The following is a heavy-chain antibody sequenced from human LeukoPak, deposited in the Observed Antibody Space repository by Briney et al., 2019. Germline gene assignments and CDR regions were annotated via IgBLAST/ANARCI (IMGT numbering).Heavy chain of an antibody. V-gene: IGHV4-61*01. Sequence: SETLSLTCTVSGGSISSSSYYWSWIRQPPGKGLEWIGYIYYSGSTNYNPSLKSRVTISVDTSKNQFSLKLSSVTAADTAVYYCARTYYDSSGYYRDYWGQGTLVTVSS. CDR2: IYYSGST. D-gene: IGHD3-22*01. CDR3: ARTYYDSSGYYRDY. CDR1: GGSISSSSYY. J-gene: IGHJ4*02.